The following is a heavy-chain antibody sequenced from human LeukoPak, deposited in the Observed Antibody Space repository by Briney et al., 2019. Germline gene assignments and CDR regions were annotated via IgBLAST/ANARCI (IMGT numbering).Heavy chain of an antibody. V-gene: IGHV4-4*02. CDR3: ARGRSYYDSSGYYYPFDY. Sequence: TSETLSLTCAVSGGSISSSNWWSWVRQPPGKGLEWIGEIYHSGSTNYNPSLRSRVTISVDKSENQFSLKLSSATAADTAVYYCARGRSYYDSSGYYYPFDYWGQGTLVTVSS. CDR2: IYHSGST. CDR1: GGSISSSNW. D-gene: IGHD3-22*01. J-gene: IGHJ4*02.